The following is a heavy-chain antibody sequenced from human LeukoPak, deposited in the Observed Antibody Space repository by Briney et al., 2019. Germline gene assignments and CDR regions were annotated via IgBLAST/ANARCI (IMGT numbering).Heavy chain of an antibody. J-gene: IGHJ3*02. D-gene: IGHD3-22*01. CDR2: INHSGST. CDR1: GGSFSGYY. CDR3: ARDVRSNYYDSSGYYYEDAFDI. V-gene: IGHV4-34*01. Sequence: SETLSLTCAVYGGSFSGYYWSWIRQPPGKGLEWIGEINHSGSTNYNPSLKSRVTISVDTSKNQFSLKLSSVTAADTAVYYCARDVRSNYYDSSGYYYEDAFDIWGQGTMVTVSS.